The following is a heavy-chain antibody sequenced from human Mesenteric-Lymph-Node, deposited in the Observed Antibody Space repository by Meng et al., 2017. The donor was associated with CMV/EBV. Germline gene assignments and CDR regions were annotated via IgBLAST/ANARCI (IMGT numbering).Heavy chain of an antibody. V-gene: IGHV4-59*08. J-gene: IGHJ4*02. CDR3: AREITHCSGGSCYYFDF. D-gene: IGHD2-15*01. CDR1: GGSISSYY. Sequence: GSLRLSCTVSGGSISSYYWSWIRQPPGKGLEWIGSIYLTGNTHYNPSLTSRVTISVDTSKNRFSLKLSSVTAADTAVYYCAREITHCSGGSCYYFDFWGQGTLVTVSS. CDR2: IYLTGNT.